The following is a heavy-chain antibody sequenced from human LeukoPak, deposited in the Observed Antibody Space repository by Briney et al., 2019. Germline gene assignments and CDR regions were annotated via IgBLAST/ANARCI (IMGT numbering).Heavy chain of an antibody. V-gene: IGHV3-23*01. J-gene: IGHJ6*02. D-gene: IGHD4-17*01. CDR3: AHYGDYFNYYYGMDV. CDR1: GFTFSTYA. Sequence: QPGGSLRLSCAASGFTFSTYAMSWVREAPGKGLEWVSAISGGEGNTYYRDSVKGRFTISRDNSKNSLYLQMNSLRAEDTAVYYCAHYGDYFNYYYGMDVWGQGTSVTVSS. CDR2: ISGGEGNT.